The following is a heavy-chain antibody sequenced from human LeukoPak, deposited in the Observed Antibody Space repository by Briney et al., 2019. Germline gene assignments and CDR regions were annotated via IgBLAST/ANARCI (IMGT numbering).Heavy chain of an antibody. CDR3: AKDQSYYNWFDP. V-gene: IGHV3-23*01. CDR2: IDANGVAT. Sequence: QPGGSLRLSCAASGFTFSSYAMTWVRQAPGKGLEWVSSIDANGVATFYAESVKGRLSISRDNAKNTVGLQMHSLTAEDTAVYYCAKDQSYYNWFDPWGQGTLVTVSS. J-gene: IGHJ5*02. CDR1: GFTFSSYA. D-gene: IGHD3-10*01.